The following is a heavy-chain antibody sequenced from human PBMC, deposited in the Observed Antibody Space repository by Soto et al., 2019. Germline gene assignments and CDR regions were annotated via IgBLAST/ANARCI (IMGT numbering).Heavy chain of an antibody. D-gene: IGHD1-26*01. J-gene: IGHJ4*02. CDR1: GASISRYY. Sequence: QMQLQESGPGLVKPSETLSLTCTVSGASISRYYWSWIRQSPGKGLEWIGYMYYSGNANYNPSLRSRITISVDTSKNQFSLNLNSVTAADTAVYYCAREYPVHSAYFDYWGQGILVTGSS. CDR3: AREYPVHSAYFDY. V-gene: IGHV4-59*01. CDR2: MYYSGNA.